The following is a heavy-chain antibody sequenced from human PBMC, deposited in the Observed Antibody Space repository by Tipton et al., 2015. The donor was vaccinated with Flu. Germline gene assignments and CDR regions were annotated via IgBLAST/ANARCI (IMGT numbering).Heavy chain of an antibody. J-gene: IGHJ4*02. V-gene: IGHV4-4*07. CDR2: IYTSGST. Sequence: QVQLVQSGAEVKPSETLSLTCTVSGGSISSYYWSWIRQPPGKGLEWIGRIYTSGSTNYNPSLKSRVTISVDTSKNQFSLKLSSVTAADTAVYYCARLRVRYFDYWGQGTLVTVSS. D-gene: IGHD3-10*01. CDR3: ARLRVRYFDY. CDR1: GGSISSYY.